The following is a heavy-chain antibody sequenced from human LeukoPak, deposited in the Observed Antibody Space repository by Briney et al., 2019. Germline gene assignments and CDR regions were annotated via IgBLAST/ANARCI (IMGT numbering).Heavy chain of an antibody. D-gene: IGHD2-2*01. CDR1: GGSISSYY. J-gene: IGHJ6*02. CDR3: ARAPHYCSSTSCYYGMDV. CDR2: IYYSGST. Sequence: SETLSLTCTVSGGSISSYYWSWIRQPPGKGLEWIGYIYYSGSTNYNPSLKSRVTISVDTSKNQFSLKLSSVTAADTAVYYCARAPHYCSSTSCYYGMDVWGQGTTDTVSS. V-gene: IGHV4-59*01.